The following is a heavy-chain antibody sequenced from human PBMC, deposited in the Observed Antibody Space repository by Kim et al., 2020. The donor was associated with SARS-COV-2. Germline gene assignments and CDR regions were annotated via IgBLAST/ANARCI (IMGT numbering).Heavy chain of an antibody. V-gene: IGHV3-30*18. D-gene: IGHD4-17*01. CDR1: GFTFSSYG. Sequence: GGSLRLSCAASGFTFSSYGMHWVRQAPGKGLEWVAVISYDGSNKYYADYVKGRFTISRDNSKNTLYLQMNSLRAEDTAVYYCAKDRFDYGDAVGWFDPWGQGTLVTVSS. CDR2: ISYDGSNK. CDR3: AKDRFDYGDAVGWFDP. J-gene: IGHJ5*02.